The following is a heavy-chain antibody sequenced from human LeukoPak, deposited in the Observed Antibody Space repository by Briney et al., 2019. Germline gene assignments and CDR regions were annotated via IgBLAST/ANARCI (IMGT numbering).Heavy chain of an antibody. V-gene: IGHV1-69*05. CDR2: IIPIFGTA. CDR3: ARFWVTTAFDI. Sequence: EASVKVSCKASGGTFSSYAISWVRQAPGQGLEWMGRIIPIFGTANYAQKFQGRVTITTDESTSTAYMELSSLRSEDTAVYYCARFWVTTAFDIWGQGTMVTVSS. J-gene: IGHJ3*02. D-gene: IGHD4-11*01. CDR1: GGTFSSYA.